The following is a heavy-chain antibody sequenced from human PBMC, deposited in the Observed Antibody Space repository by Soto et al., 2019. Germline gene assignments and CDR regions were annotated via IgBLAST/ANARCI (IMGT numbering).Heavy chain of an antibody. J-gene: IGHJ6*02. V-gene: IGHV4-34*01. CDR2: INHSGST. Sequence: PSETLSLTCAVYGGSFSGYYWSWIRQPPGKGLEWIGEINHSGSTNYNPSLKSRVTISVDTSRNQFSLKLSSVTAADTAVYYCARGQQQLVRRNYYYYYGMDVWGQGTTVT. D-gene: IGHD6-13*01. CDR1: GGSFSGYY. CDR3: ARGQQQLVRRNYYYYYGMDV.